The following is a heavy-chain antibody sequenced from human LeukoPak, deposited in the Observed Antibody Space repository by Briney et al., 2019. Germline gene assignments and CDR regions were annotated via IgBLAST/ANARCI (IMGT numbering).Heavy chain of an antibody. CDR1: GVSISSYY. J-gene: IGHJ3*02. Sequence: SETLSLTCTVSGVSISSYYWSWIRQPAGKGLEWIGRIYTSGSTNYNPSLKSRVTMSVDTSKNQFSLKLSSVTAADTAVYCCARVLYPDWFVYVFDIWGQGTMVTVSS. CDR2: IYTSGST. CDR3: ARVLYPDWFVYVFDI. D-gene: IGHD3/OR15-3a*01. V-gene: IGHV4-4*07.